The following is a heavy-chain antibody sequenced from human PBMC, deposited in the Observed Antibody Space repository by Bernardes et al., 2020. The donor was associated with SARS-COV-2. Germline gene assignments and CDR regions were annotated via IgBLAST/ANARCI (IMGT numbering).Heavy chain of an antibody. CDR3: RTQYPQVDDDYYYYGMDV. CDR1: GFSFSNSW. J-gene: IGHJ6*02. V-gene: IGHV3-15*01. D-gene: IGHD2-2*01. Sequence: GGSLRLSCAASGFSFSNSWMSWVRQAPGKGLEWVGLIKSKTDDGTTDYAAPVKGRFSISRDDSKNTLYLQMNSLKIEDTGVYYWRTQYPQVDDDYYYYGMDVWSQGTTVTVYS. CDR2: IKSKTDDGTT.